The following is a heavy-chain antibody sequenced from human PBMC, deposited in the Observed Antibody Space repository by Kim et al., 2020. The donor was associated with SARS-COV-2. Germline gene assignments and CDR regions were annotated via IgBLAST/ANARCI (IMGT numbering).Heavy chain of an antibody. CDR1: GFTFSSYA. J-gene: IGHJ6*03. Sequence: GGSLRLSCAASGFTFSSYAMHWVRQAPGKGLEYVSAISSNGGSTYYANSVKGRFTISRDNSKNTLYLQMGSLRAEDMAVYYCARSAEPIAARPRYYYYY. CDR3: ARSAEPIAARPRYYYYY. CDR2: ISSNGGST. D-gene: IGHD6-6*01. V-gene: IGHV3-64*01.